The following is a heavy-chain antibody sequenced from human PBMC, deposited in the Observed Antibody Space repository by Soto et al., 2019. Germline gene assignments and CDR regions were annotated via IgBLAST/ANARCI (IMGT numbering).Heavy chain of an antibody. D-gene: IGHD3-3*01. CDR1: GFTFSSYV. Sequence: EVQLLESGGGLVQPGGSLRLSCAASGFTFSSYVMSWVRQAPGKGLEWVSAISGSGGSTYYADSVKGRFTISRDNSKNTLYLQMNSLRAEDTAVYYCAKVRMEWDWRDYFDYWGQGTLVTVSS. CDR3: AKVRMEWDWRDYFDY. CDR2: ISGSGGST. V-gene: IGHV3-23*01. J-gene: IGHJ4*02.